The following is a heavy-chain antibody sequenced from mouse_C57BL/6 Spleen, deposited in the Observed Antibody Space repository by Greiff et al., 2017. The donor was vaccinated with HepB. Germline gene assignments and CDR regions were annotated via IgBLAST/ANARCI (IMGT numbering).Heavy chain of an antibody. D-gene: IGHD2-5*01. V-gene: IGHV1-69*01. CDR2: IDPSDSYT. CDR3: ARCRMDSNYDWYFDV. CDR1: GYTFTSYW. J-gene: IGHJ1*03. Sequence: VQLQQPGAELVMPGASVKLSCKASGYTFTSYWMHWVKQRPGQGLEWIGEIDPSDSYTNYNQKFKGKSTLTVDKSSSTAYMQLSSLTSEDSAVYYCARCRMDSNYDWYFDVWGTGTTVTVSS.